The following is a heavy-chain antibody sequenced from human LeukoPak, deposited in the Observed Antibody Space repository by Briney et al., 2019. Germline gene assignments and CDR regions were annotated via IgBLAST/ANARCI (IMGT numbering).Heavy chain of an antibody. CDR1: GFTFSSYW. J-gene: IGHJ4*02. Sequence: PGGSLRLSCAASGFTFSSYWMSWVRQAPGKGLEWVGFIGSKAYGGTTEYAASVKGRFTISRDDSKSIAYLQMNSLKTEDTAVYYCTRFMEYQLLFLYYWGQGTLVTVSS. V-gene: IGHV3-49*04. CDR2: IGSKAYGGTT. CDR3: TRFMEYQLLFLYY. D-gene: IGHD2-2*01.